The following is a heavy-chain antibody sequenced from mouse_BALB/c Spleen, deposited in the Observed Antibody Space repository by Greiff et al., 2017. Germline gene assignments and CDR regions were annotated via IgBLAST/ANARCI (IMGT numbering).Heavy chain of an antibody. CDR2: IDPSDSYT. J-gene: IGHJ4*01. V-gene: IGHV1S127*01. D-gene: IGHD1-1*01. CDR3: TRSGTTVGPPMDY. CDR1: GYTFTSYW. Sequence: QVQLQQSGAELVKPGASVKMSCKASGYTFTSYWMHWVKQRPGQGLEWIGVIDPSDSYTSYNQKFKGKATLTVDTSSSTAYMQLSSLTSEDSAVYYCTRSGTTVGPPMDYWGQGTSVTVSS.